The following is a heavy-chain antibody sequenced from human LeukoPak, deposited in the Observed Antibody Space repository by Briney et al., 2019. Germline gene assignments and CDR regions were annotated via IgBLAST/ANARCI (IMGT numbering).Heavy chain of an antibody. J-gene: IGHJ5*02. CDR3: ARSGSTGSARGNWFDP. CDR2: ISSSSSYI. V-gene: IGHV3-21*01. D-gene: IGHD1-26*01. CDR1: GFTFNIYA. Sequence: GESLRLSCAASGFTFNIYAMSWVRQAPGKGLEWVSSISSSSSYIYYPDSLKGRFSISRDNAKNSLYLQMNSLRAEDTAVYYCARSGSTGSARGNWFDPWGQGTLVTVSS.